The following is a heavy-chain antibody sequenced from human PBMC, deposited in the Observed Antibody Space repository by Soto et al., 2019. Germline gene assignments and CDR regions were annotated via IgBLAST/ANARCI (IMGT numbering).Heavy chain of an antibody. CDR3: ARGNSGYDYAYYYYYYYMDV. CDR2: MNPNSGNT. Sequence: GASVKVSCKASGYTFTIYDINWVRQATGQGLEWMGWMNPNSGNTGYAQKFQGRVTMTRNTSISTAYMELSSLRSEDTAVYYCARGNSGYDYAYYYYYYYMDVWGKGTTVTVSS. CDR1: GYTFTIYD. D-gene: IGHD5-12*01. V-gene: IGHV1-8*01. J-gene: IGHJ6*03.